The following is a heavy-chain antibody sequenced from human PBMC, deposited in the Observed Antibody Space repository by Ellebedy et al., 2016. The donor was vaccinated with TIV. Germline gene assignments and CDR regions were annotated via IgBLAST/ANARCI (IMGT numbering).Heavy chain of an antibody. CDR3: ARDLYGAFDI. J-gene: IGHJ3*02. V-gene: IGHV1-18*01. Sequence: ASVKVSCKASGYTFTSYDINWVRQAPGQGLEWMGWISAYNGNTNYAQKLQGRVTMTTDTSTSTAYMELSRLRSDDTAVYYCARDLYGAFDIWGQGTMVTVSS. CDR2: ISAYNGNT. D-gene: IGHD2-8*01. CDR1: GYTFTSYD.